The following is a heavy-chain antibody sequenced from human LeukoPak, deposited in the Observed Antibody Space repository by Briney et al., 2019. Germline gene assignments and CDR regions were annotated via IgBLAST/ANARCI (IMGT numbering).Heavy chain of an antibody. V-gene: IGHV1-24*01. CDR3: ATEIEYSYGFTPL. J-gene: IGHJ4*02. D-gene: IGHD5-18*01. CDR2: FDPEDGET. CDR1: GYTLTELS. Sequence: ASVKVSCKVSGYTLTELSMHWVRQAPGKGLEWMGGFDPEDGETIYAQKFQGRVTTTEDTSTDTAYMELSSLRPEDTAVYYCATEIEYSYGFTPLWGQGTLVTVSS.